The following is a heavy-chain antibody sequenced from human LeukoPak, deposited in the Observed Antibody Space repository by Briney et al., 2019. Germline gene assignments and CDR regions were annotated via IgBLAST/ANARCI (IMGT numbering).Heavy chain of an antibody. Sequence: GRSLRPSCAPSGVTFDAYATYWVRQPPGEGLEWVSLITANGENTYYADSVKGRFTIARDTRDNSLYLQMNFLRSEDTAFYSCAKGRRDDSSYGTFDSWGRGTPVAVSS. V-gene: IGHV3-43*02. CDR1: GVTFDAYA. D-gene: IGHD2-2*01. CDR2: ITANGENT. CDR3: AKGRRDDSSYGTFDS. J-gene: IGHJ4*02.